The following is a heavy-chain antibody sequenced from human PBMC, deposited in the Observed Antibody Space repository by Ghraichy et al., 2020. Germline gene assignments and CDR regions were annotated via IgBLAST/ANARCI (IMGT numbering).Heavy chain of an antibody. J-gene: IGHJ4*02. D-gene: IGHD5-18*01. CDR3: ARLSGGYSYGPFDY. CDR1: GASISSSSYY. CDR2: IYYSGST. V-gene: IGHV4-39*01. Sequence: SETLSLICTVSGASISSSSYYWGWIRQPPGKGLEWIGSIYYSGSTYYNPSLKSRVTISADTSKNQFSLKVSSVTAADTAMYYCARLSGGYSYGPFDYWGQGTLVTTSS.